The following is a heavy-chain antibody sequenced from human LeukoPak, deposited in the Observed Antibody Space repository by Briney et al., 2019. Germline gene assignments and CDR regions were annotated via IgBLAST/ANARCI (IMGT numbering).Heavy chain of an antibody. D-gene: IGHD3-9*01. CDR3: ARTYFDILTGYNPYFDY. Sequence: GGSLRLSCAASGFTFNTYTMNWVRQAPEKGLEWVSYSADSVKGRFTISRDNAKNLLYLQMNSLRAEDTAVYYCARTYFDILTGYNPYFDYWGQGILVTVSS. CDR1: GFTFNTYT. J-gene: IGHJ4*02. V-gene: IGHV3-21*01.